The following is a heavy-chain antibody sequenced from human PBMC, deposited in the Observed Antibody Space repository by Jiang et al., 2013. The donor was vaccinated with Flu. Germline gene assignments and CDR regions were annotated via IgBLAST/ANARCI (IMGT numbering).Heavy chain of an antibody. V-gene: IGHV4-59*08. D-gene: IGHD6-19*01. Sequence: KPSETLSLTCTVSGGSISSYYWSWIRQPPGKGLEWIGYIYYSGSTNYNPSLKSRVTISVDTSKNQFSLKLSSVTAADTAVYYCARTAASIAVAGIYAIDYWGQGTLVTVSS. CDR2: IYYSGST. J-gene: IGHJ4*02. CDR3: ARTAASIAVAGIYAIDY. CDR1: GGSISSYY.